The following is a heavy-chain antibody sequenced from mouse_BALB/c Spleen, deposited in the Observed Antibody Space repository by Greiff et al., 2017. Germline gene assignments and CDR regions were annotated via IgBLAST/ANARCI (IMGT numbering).Heavy chain of an antibody. V-gene: IGHV5-9-4*01. Sequence: DVMLVESGGGLVKPGGSLKLSCAASGFTFSSYAMSWVRQSPEKRLEWVAEISSGGSYTYYPDTVTGRFTISRDNAKNTLYLEMSSLRSEDTAMYYCARDDGYYWFAYWGQGTLVTVSA. J-gene: IGHJ3*01. D-gene: IGHD2-3*01. CDR1: GFTFSSYA. CDR3: ARDDGYYWFAY. CDR2: ISSGGSYT.